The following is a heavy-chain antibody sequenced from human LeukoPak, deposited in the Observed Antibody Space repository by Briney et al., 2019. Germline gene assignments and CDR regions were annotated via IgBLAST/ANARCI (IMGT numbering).Heavy chain of an antibody. D-gene: IGHD6-19*01. CDR2: IYSGGST. Sequence: GGSLRLSCAASGFAVSSNYMSWVRQAPGKGLEWVSVIYSGGSTYYADSVKGRFTISRDNSKNTLYLQMNSLRAEDTAVYYCARDGGAVAGTVDAFDIWGQGTMVTVSS. CDR1: GFAVSSNY. CDR3: ARDGGAVAGTVDAFDI. J-gene: IGHJ3*02. V-gene: IGHV3-66*01.